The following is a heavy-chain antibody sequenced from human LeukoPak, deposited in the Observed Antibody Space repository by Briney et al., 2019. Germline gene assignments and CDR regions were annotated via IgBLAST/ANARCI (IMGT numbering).Heavy chain of an antibody. V-gene: IGHV1-8*02. J-gene: IGHJ4*02. CDR2: MNPNSGNT. CDR1: GYTFTSYG. CDR3: AAVGSHEYGSGTLPDY. Sequence: GASVKVSCKASGYTFTSYGISWVRQAPGQGLEWMGWMNPNSGNTGYAQKFQGRVTMTRNTSISTAYMELSSLRSEDTAVYYCAAVGSHEYGSGTLPDYWGQGTLVTVSS. D-gene: IGHD3-10*01.